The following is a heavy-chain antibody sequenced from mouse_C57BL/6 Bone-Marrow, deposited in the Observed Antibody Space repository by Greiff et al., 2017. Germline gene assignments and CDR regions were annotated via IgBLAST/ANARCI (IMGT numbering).Heavy chain of an antibody. Sequence: VQLKQSGAELVRPGASVKLSCTASGFNIKDDYMHWVKQRPEQGLEWIGWIDPENGDTEYASKFQGKATITADTSSNTAYLQLSSLTSEDTAVYYCTTGILRFAYWGQGTLVTVSA. J-gene: IGHJ3*01. CDR2: IDPENGDT. CDR1: GFNIKDDY. V-gene: IGHV14-4*01. CDR3: TTGILRFAY. D-gene: IGHD1-1*01.